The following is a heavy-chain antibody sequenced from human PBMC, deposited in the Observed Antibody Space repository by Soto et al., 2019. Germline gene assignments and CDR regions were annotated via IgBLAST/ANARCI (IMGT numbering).Heavy chain of an antibody. D-gene: IGHD3-10*01. V-gene: IGHV4-39*01. CDR1: GGSISSSSYY. CDR3: ARLEQLLWFGELTYYFDY. J-gene: IGHJ4*02. Sequence: SETLSLTCTVSGGSISSSSYYWGWIRQPPGKGLEWIGSIYYSGSTYYNPSLKSRVTISVDTSKNQFSLKLSSVTAADTAVYYCARLEQLLWFGELTYYFDYWGQGTLVTVSS. CDR2: IYYSGST.